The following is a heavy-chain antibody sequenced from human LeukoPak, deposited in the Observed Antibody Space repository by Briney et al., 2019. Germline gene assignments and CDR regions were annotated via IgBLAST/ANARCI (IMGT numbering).Heavy chain of an antibody. Sequence: PSETLSLTCTVSGGSISSSSYHWGWIRQPPGKGLEWIGSIYYSGSTYYKPSLKSRVTISVDTSKNQFSLKVSSVTAADTAVYYCARITRVSGRSDYWGQGTLVTVSS. J-gene: IGHJ4*02. CDR2: IYYSGST. D-gene: IGHD3-10*01. CDR3: ARITRVSGRSDY. CDR1: GGSISSSSYH. V-gene: IGHV4-39*01.